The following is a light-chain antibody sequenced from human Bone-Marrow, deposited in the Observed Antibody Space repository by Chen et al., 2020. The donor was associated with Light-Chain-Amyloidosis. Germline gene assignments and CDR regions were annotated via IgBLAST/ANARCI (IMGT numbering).Light chain of an antibody. CDR1: NIGSTS. V-gene: IGLV3-21*02. CDR3: QVWDRSSDRPV. CDR2: DDS. J-gene: IGLJ3*02. Sequence: SSVLTPPSSLSVAPGQTATIACGGNNIGSTSVHWYQQTPGQAPLLDVYDDSDRPSGIPERVSGSNSGNTATLTISRVEAGDEADYYCQVWDRSSDRPVFGGGTKLTVL.